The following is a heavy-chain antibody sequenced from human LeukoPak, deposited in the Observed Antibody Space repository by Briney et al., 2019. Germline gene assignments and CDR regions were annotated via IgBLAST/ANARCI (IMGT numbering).Heavy chain of an antibody. CDR2: IIPIFGTA. D-gene: IGHD3-10*01. V-gene: IGHV1-69*13. CDR1: GGTFTSYA. CDR3: ARDSMVRGFIIYYYHMDV. Sequence: SVKVSCKTSGGTFTSYATSWVRQAPGQGLEWMGGIIPIFGTANYAQKFQGRVTITADESTSTAYMELSSLRSEDTAVYYCARDSMVRGFIIYYYHMDVWGKGTTVTVSS. J-gene: IGHJ6*03.